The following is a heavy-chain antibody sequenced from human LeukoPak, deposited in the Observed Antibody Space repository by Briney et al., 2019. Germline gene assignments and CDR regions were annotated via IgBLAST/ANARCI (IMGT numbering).Heavy chain of an antibody. CDR2: ITHSTWVSAITHST. V-gene: IGHV3-23*01. CDR1: GFSISHYA. D-gene: IGHD6-19*01. CDR3: VKDQPASGWYN. J-gene: IGHJ4*02. Sequence: GGSLRLSCAASGFSISHYAMSWVRQAPGKGLEWVSAITHSTWVSAITHSTHYADSVRGRFTISRDNSKNTRYLQMSSLRAEDTAVYYCVKDQPASGWYNWGQGALVTVSS.